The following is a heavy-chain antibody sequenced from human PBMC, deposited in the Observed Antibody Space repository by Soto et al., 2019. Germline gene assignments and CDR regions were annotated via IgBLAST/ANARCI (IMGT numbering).Heavy chain of an antibody. CDR3: AKDDPSVLNDDFWSGYDWFDP. J-gene: IGHJ5*02. D-gene: IGHD3-3*01. V-gene: IGHV3-23*01. CDR1: GFTFSSYA. CDR2: ISGSGGST. Sequence: GGSLRLSCAASGFTFSSYAMSWVRQAPGKGLEWVSAISGSGGSTYYADSVKGRFTISRDNSKNTLYLQMNSLRAEDTAVYYCAKDDPSVLNDDFWSGYDWFDPWGQGTLVTVSS.